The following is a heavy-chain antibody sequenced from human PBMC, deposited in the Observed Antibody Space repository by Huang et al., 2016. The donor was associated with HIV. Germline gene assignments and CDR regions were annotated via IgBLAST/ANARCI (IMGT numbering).Heavy chain of an antibody. CDR1: GFTFSSDS. Sequence: EVQLVESGGGLVKPGGSLRLSCAASGFTFSSDSMNWVRQAPGKGLEWVSSISIISSYIYYAYSVKCRFTISRDNAKNSLYLQMNSLRAEDTAVYYCARDKNDFWSGYLGHWGQGTLVTVSS. V-gene: IGHV3-21*01. CDR2: ISIISSYI. J-gene: IGHJ4*02. CDR3: ARDKNDFWSGYLGH. D-gene: IGHD3-3*01.